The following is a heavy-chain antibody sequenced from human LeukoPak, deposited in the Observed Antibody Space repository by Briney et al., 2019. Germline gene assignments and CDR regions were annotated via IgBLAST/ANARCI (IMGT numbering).Heavy chain of an antibody. D-gene: IGHD3-3*01. CDR3: AKGSGSYGQDLYY. CDR1: GFTFSSYG. CDR2: MSGSGGST. V-gene: IGHV3-23*01. Sequence: GGSLRLSCAASGFTFSSYGMSWVRQDPGKGLEWVSAMSGSGGSTYYADSVKGRFTISRDNSKNTLYLQMNSLRVEDTAVYYCAKGSGSYGQDLYYWGQGTLVTVSS. J-gene: IGHJ4*02.